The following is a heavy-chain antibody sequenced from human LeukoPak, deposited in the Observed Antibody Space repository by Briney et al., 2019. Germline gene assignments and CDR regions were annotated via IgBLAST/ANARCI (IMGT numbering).Heavy chain of an antibody. V-gene: IGHV4-34*01. CDR1: GGSFSGYY. Sequence: PSETLSLTCAVYGGSFSGYYWSWIRQPPGKGLEWIGEINHSGSTNYNPSLKSRVTISVDTSKNQFSLKLSSVTAADTAVYYCARGHSSRPITMIVVAINAPHYFDYWGQGTLVTVSS. D-gene: IGHD3-22*01. CDR2: INHSGST. CDR3: ARGHSSRPITMIVVAINAPHYFDY. J-gene: IGHJ4*02.